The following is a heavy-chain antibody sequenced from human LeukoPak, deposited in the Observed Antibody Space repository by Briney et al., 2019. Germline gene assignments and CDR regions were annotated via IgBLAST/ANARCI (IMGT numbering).Heavy chain of an antibody. CDR1: GFTVSSNY. D-gene: IGHD4-17*01. CDR3: ARITYGDFVYYYYMDV. V-gene: IGHV3-53*01. J-gene: IGHJ6*03. CDR2: IYSGGST. Sequence: PGGSLRLSCAASGFTVSSNYMSWVRQAPGKGLEWVSVIYSGGSTYYADSVKGRFTISRDHSENTLYLRMNSLRAEDTAVYYCARITYGDFVYYYYMDVWGKGTTVTVSS.